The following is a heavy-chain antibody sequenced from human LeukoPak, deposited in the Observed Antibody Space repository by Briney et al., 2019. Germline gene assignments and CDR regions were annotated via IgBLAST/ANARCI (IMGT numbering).Heavy chain of an antibody. CDR1: GFTFDDYA. V-gene: IGHV3-9*01. Sequence: SLRLSCAASGFTFDDYAMHWVRQAPGKGLEWVSTISWNSGRIAYADSVKGRFTISRDNAKNSLYLQMNSLRAEDTAVYYCASPHSGSYPYYFDYWGQGTLVTVSS. CDR3: ASPHSGSYPYYFDY. CDR2: ISWNSGRI. J-gene: IGHJ4*02. D-gene: IGHD1-26*01.